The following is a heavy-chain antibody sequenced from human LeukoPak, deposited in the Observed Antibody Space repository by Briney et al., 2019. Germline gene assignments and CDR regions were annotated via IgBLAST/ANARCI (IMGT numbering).Heavy chain of an antibody. D-gene: IGHD6-19*01. CDR3: ARVPQTSGWYYFDY. Sequence: SETLSLTCTVSGGSISSYYWSWIRQPPGKGLGWIGYIYYSGSTNYNPSLKSRVTISVDTSKNQFSLKLSSVTAADTAVYYCARVPQTSGWYYFDYWGQGTLVTVSS. CDR1: GGSISSYY. CDR2: IYYSGST. V-gene: IGHV4-59*08. J-gene: IGHJ4*02.